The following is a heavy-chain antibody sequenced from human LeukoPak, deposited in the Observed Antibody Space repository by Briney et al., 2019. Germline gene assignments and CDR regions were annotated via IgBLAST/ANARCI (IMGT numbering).Heavy chain of an antibody. CDR3: ARDRKEKGYSYGYYFDY. Sequence: SETLSLTCAVYGGSFSGYYWSWIRRPPGKGLEWIGEINHSGSTNYNPSLKSRVTISVDTSKNQFSLKLSSVTAADTAVYYCARDRKEKGYSYGYYFDYWGQGTLVTVSS. D-gene: IGHD5-18*01. J-gene: IGHJ4*02. CDR2: INHSGST. CDR1: GGSFSGYY. V-gene: IGHV4-34*01.